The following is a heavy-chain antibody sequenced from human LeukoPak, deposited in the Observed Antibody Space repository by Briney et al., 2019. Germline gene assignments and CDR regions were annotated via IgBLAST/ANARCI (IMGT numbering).Heavy chain of an antibody. V-gene: IGHV3-30*04. CDR3: AKVKGGNIAVAAEGYFDL. D-gene: IGHD6-19*01. J-gene: IGHJ2*01. Sequence: GGSLRLSCAASGFTFSRNAMHWVRRAPGKGLKWVAVISYDGSNKYYADSVKGRFTISRDNSKNTLYLQMNSLRAEDTAVYYCAKVKGGNIAVAAEGYFDLWGRGTLVTVSS. CDR2: ISYDGSNK. CDR1: GFTFSRNA.